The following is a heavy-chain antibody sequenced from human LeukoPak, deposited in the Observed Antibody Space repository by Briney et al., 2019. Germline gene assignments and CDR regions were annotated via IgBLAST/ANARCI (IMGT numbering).Heavy chain of an antibody. CDR1: GFTFSSYA. V-gene: IGHV3-64*01. CDR2: ISSNGGST. CDR3: ARVGPETAFDY. J-gene: IGHJ4*02. D-gene: IGHD1-14*01. Sequence: PGGSLRLSCAASGFTFSSYAMHWVRQAPGKGLEYVSAISSNGGSTYYANSVKGRFTISRDNSKNTLYLQMGSLRAEDMAVYYCARVGPETAFDYWGQGTLVTVSS.